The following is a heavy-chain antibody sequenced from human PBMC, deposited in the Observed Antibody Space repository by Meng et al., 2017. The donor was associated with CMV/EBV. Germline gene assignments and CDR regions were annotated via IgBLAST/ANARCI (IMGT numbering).Heavy chain of an antibody. Sequence: ASVKVSCKASGYTFTSYSIIWVRQAPGQELEWMGWISAYNGNTNYAQKLQGRVTMTTDTSTSTAYMELRSLRSDDTAVYYCARLRLYCTDGVCYSYYYYYGMDVWGQGTTVTVSS. CDR3: ARLRLYCTDGVCYSYYYYYGMDV. CDR2: ISAYNGNT. V-gene: IGHV1-18*01. D-gene: IGHD2-8*01. J-gene: IGHJ6*02. CDR1: GYTFTSYS.